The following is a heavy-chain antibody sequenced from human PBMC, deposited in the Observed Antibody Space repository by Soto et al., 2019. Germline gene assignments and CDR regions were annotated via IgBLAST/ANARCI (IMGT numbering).Heavy chain of an antibody. Sequence: GGSLRLSCAASGFTFSNAWMSWVRQAPGKGLEWVGRIKSKTDGGTTDYAAPVKGRFTISRDDSKNTLYLQMNSLKTEDTAVYYCQCSGGSCYGFDYWGQGTLVTVSS. J-gene: IGHJ4*02. CDR2: IKSKTDGGTT. V-gene: IGHV3-15*01. CDR1: GFTFSNAW. CDR3: QCSGGSCYGFDY. D-gene: IGHD2-15*01.